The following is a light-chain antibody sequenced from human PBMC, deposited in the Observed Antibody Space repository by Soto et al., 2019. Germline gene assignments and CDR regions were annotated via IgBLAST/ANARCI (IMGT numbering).Light chain of an antibody. CDR3: SSYTTSGAH. CDR2: EVS. CDR1: SSDVGSYNY. Sequence: QSALTQPASVSGSPGQSITISCTGTSSDVGSYNYVSWYHQHPGKAPKLMIYEVSDRPSGISRRFPGSKSGTAASLAIYWIQTDDEADSYSSSYTTSGAHVGPGTKVTVL. J-gene: IGLJ1*01. V-gene: IGLV2-14*01.